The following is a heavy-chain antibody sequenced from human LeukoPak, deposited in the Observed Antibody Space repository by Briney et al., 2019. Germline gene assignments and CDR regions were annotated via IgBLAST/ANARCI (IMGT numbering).Heavy chain of an antibody. Sequence: SETRSLTCTVSGYTLSSVYSGGWSRQPPGKGREGIGSIYHSGSTYYNPSLKSRVTISVDTSKNQFSLQLSSVTAADTAVYYCARAEGGSSSGEDYWGQGTLVTVSS. CDR3: ARAEGGSSSGEDY. D-gene: IGHD6-6*01. CDR1: GYTLSSVYS. J-gene: IGHJ4*02. V-gene: IGHV4-38-2*02. CDR2: IYHSGST.